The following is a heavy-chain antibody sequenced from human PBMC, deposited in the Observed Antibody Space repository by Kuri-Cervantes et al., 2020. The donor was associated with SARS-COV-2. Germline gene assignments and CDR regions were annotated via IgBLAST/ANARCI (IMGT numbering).Heavy chain of an antibody. CDR3: AKSRLTTGRGVITGDFDY. J-gene: IGHJ4*02. CDR1: GFTFSDYY. CDR2: LSGSGGST. D-gene: IGHD3-10*01. V-gene: IGHV3-23*01. Sequence: GESPKISCAASGFTFSDYYMSWIRQAPGKGLEWVSALSGSGGSTYYADSVKGRFTISRDNSKNTLYLQMNSLRAEDTAVYYCAKSRLTTGRGVITGDFDYWGQGTLVTVSS.